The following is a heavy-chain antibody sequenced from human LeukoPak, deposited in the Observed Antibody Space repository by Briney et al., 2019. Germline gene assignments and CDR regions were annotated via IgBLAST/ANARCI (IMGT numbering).Heavy chain of an antibody. CDR2: ISYDGSKR. CDR3: ARAYCNSPNCYMGYYYGLDV. Sequence: GGSLRLSCAASGFTFNVYAIHWVRQAPGKGLDWVAVISYDGSKREYADSVKGRFTISRDNPKSTLYLQMNSLRVDDTAVYFCARAYCNSPNCYMGYYYGLDVWGQGTTVTVSS. D-gene: IGHD2-2*02. V-gene: IGHV3-30*04. J-gene: IGHJ6*02. CDR1: GFTFNVYA.